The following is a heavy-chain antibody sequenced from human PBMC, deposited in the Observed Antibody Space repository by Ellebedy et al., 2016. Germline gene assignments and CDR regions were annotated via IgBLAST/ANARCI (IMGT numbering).Heavy chain of an antibody. CDR2: ISYDGSNK. CDR1: GFTFSSYG. J-gene: IGHJ4*02. V-gene: IGHV3-30*03. Sequence: GGSLRLSCAASGFTFSSYGMHWVRQAPGKGLEWVAVISYDGSNKYYADSVKGRFTISRDNSKNTLYLQMNSLRAEDTAVYYCARDKWKLLFNFCFDYWGQGTLVTVSS. CDR3: ARDKWKLLFNFCFDY. D-gene: IGHD1-26*01.